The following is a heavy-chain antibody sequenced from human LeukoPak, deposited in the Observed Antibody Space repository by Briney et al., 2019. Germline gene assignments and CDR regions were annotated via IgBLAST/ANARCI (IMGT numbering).Heavy chain of an antibody. V-gene: IGHV3-21*04. J-gene: IGHJ4*02. CDR3: AKVQSADYYDTGGYYFVHYFFDY. D-gene: IGHD3-22*01. Sequence: GGSLRLSCAASGFTFSSYTMNWVRQAPGKGLEWVSSISSSSNYIYYADSVKGRLTISRDNAKNSLYLQMSSLRAEDTALYYCAKVQSADYYDTGGYYFVHYFFDYWGQGSLVTVSS. CDR1: GFTFSSYT. CDR2: ISSSSNYI.